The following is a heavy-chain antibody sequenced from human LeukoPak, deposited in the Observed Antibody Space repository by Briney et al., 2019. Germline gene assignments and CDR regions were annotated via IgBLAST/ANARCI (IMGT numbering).Heavy chain of an antibody. CDR3: ARGGGGNLVVPAAIGGSGYYYMDV. CDR1: GYTFTGYY. D-gene: IGHD2-2*01. Sequence: ASVKVSCKASGYTFTGYYMHWVRQAPGQGLEWMGWINPNSGGTNYAQKFQGRVTMTRDTSISTAYMELSRLRSDDTAVYYCARGGGGNLVVPAAIGGSGYYYMDVWGKGTTVTISS. CDR2: INPNSGGT. J-gene: IGHJ6*03. V-gene: IGHV1-2*02.